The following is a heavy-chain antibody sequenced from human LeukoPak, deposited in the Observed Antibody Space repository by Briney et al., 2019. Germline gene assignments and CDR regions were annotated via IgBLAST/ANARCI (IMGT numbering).Heavy chain of an antibody. V-gene: IGHV3-23*01. Sequence: PGGSLRLSCAASGFTFSNYGMSWVRQAPGRGLEWVSAISGSSGLTYYADSVKGRFTISRDNSKNTLFLQMNSLRAEDTAVYYCARRGESTSYGDYRFDYWGQGTLVTVSS. J-gene: IGHJ4*02. D-gene: IGHD4-17*01. CDR1: GFTFSNYG. CDR3: ARRGESTSYGDYRFDY. CDR2: ISGSSGLT.